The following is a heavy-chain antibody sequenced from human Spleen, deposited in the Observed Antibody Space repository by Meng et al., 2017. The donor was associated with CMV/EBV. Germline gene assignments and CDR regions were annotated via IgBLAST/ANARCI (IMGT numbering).Heavy chain of an antibody. J-gene: IGHJ3*02. V-gene: IGHV4-39*01. CDR1: GGSISSSSYY. CDR3: ARPPYGAKGAFDI. CDR2: IYYSGST. D-gene: IGHD4/OR15-4a*01. Sequence: SETLSLTCTVSGGSISSSSYYWGWIRQPPGKGLEWIGSIYYSGSTYYNPSLKSRVAISVDTSKNQFSLKLSSVTAADTAVYYCARPPYGAKGAFDIWGQGTMVTVSS.